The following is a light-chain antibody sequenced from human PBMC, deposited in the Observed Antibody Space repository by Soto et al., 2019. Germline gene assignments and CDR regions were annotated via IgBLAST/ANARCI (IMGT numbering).Light chain of an antibody. Sequence: VVLTQSPVTLSLSPGERATLSCTASQSFRGLLAWYQQKPGQAPRLLIYDAYNRATGIPPRFSGSGSGTECTRTISRLEPEDVAVYYCHQYDTSPRTFGQGTKVDI. J-gene: IGKJ1*01. CDR1: QSFRGL. CDR3: HQYDTSPRT. V-gene: IGKV3-11*01. CDR2: DAY.